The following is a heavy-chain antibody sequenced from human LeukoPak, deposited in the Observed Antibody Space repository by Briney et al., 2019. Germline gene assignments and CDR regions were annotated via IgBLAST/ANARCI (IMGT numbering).Heavy chain of an antibody. J-gene: IGHJ4*02. CDR2: ISRSSTTI. Sequence: PGGSLRLSCAASGFTFSGYSMYWVRQAPGKGLEWVSYISRSSTTIYYADSVKGRFTISRDNAKNSLYLQMNSLRAEDTAVYYCAREGPCGGSCYVYWGQGALVTVSS. CDR1: GFTFSGYS. CDR3: AREGPCGGSCYVY. D-gene: IGHD2-2*01. V-gene: IGHV3-48*01.